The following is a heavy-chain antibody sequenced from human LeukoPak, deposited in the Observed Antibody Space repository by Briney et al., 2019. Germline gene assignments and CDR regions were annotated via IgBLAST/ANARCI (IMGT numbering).Heavy chain of an antibody. D-gene: IGHD6-6*01. CDR1: GGSFSGYY. V-gene: IGHV4-34*01. CDR2: INHSGST. J-gene: IGHJ2*01. CDR3: ARRRQYDSSLFWNFDL. Sequence: KPSETLSLTCAVYGGSFSGYYWSWIRQSPGKGLEWIGEINHSGSTNYNPSLKSRVTISVDTSKNQCSLRMSSVTAADTAVYYCARRRQYDSSLFWNFDLWGRGTLVTVSS.